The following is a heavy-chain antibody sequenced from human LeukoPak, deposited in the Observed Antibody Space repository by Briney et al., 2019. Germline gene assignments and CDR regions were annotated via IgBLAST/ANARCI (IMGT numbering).Heavy chain of an antibody. CDR3: ARGHRDECFDP. V-gene: IGHV1-69*13. D-gene: IGHD3-3*01. CDR1: GGTFISYA. J-gene: IGHJ5*02. CDR2: IIPIFGTA. Sequence: ASVKVSCKASGGTFISYAISWVRQAPGQGLEWMGGIIPIFGTANYAQKFQGRVTITAGESTSTAYMELSSLRSEDTAVYYCARGHRDECFDPWGQGTLVTVSS.